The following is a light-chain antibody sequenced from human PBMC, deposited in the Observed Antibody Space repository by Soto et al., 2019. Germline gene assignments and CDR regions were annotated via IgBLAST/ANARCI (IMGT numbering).Light chain of an antibody. CDR1: EHVRNTF. CDR3: QQYADSPLT. V-gene: IGKV3-20*01. CDR2: GAS. Sequence: DIVLTQSPDTLSLSPGERATLSCRASEHVRNTFLAWYQQKPGQAPRLLIYGASSRAIGIPDRFSGSGSGADFTLTISRLEPEDFALYCCQQYADSPLTFGGGSKVEIK. J-gene: IGKJ4*01.